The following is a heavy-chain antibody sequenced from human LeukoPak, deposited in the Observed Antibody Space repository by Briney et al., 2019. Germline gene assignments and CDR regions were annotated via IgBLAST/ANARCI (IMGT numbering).Heavy chain of an antibody. J-gene: IGHJ4*01. D-gene: IGHD6-13*01. Sequence: GGSLRLSCAASGFTFSSYEMNWVRQAPGKGLEWVASIRQDGGEKSYVDSVKGRFTISRDNTKNSLYLQMSSLRAEDTAVYYCARDGTAAGLYFDLWGQGTLVTVSS. V-gene: IGHV3-7*01. CDR1: GFTFSSYE. CDR2: IRQDGGEK. CDR3: ARDGTAAGLYFDL.